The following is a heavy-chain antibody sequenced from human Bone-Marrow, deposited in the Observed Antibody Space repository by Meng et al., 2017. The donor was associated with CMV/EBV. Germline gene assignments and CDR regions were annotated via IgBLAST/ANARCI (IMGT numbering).Heavy chain of an antibody. CDR1: GFTFSSYS. Sequence: GESLRLSCAASGFTFSSYSMNWVRQAPGKGLEWVSSISSSSSYIYYADSVKGRFTISRDNAKNSLYLQMNSLRAEDTAVYYCATRGLAQARMASDYWGQGTLVTVSS. CDR3: ATRGLAQARMASDY. J-gene: IGHJ4*02. CDR2: ISSSSSYI. V-gene: IGHV3-21*01. D-gene: IGHD6-19*01.